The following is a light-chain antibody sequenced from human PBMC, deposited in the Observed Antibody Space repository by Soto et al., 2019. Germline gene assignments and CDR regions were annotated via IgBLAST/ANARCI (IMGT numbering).Light chain of an antibody. CDR1: QSVNNF. Sequence: EIVLTQSPATLSLSPGERATLSCRASQSVNNFLAWYQQKPGQAPRLLIYDASNRATGIPARFSGSGAGTDFTLTISSLEPEDFAVYSCQQRGDWPLTFGGGTKVEIK. V-gene: IGKV3-11*01. J-gene: IGKJ4*01. CDR3: QQRGDWPLT. CDR2: DAS.